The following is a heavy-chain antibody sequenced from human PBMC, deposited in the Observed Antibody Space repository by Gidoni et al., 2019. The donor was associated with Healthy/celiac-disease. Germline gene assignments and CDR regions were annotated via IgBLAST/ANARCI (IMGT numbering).Heavy chain of an antibody. J-gene: IGHJ2*01. V-gene: IGHV3-53*02. D-gene: IGHD1-7*01. CDR1: GFTVSSNY. Sequence: EVQLVETGGGLIQPVGSLRLSCAASGFTVSSNYMSWVRQAPGKGLEWVSVIYSGGSKYYADSVKGRFTISRDNSKNTLYLQMNSLRAEDTAVYYCARVSGTTSWYFDLWGRGTLVTVSS. CDR3: ARVSGTTSWYFDL. CDR2: IYSGGSK.